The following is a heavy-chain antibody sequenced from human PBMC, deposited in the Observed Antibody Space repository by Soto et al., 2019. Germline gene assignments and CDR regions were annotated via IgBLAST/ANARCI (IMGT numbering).Heavy chain of an antibody. CDR3: ARHIHNQGFQYYFDS. CDR2: IDYSGNI. V-gene: IGHV4-39*01. Sequence: SETLSLTCNASGGSITSSGSAWGWIRQSPGKGLEWIGTIDYSGNIYYIPSLKSRITISVDTSKNQISLKLSSVTAADTAVYYCARHIHNQGFQYYFDSWGQGTLVTVSS. CDR1: GGSITSSGSA. J-gene: IGHJ4*02. D-gene: IGHD1-1*01.